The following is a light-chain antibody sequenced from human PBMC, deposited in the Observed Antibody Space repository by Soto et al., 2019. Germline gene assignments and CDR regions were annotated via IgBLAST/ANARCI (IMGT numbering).Light chain of an antibody. J-gene: IGKJ3*01. CDR2: DAS. CDR1: QDISNY. Sequence: DLQMTQSPSSLSASVGDRVTITCQASQDISNYLNWYQQKPGKAPKLLIYDASTLETGVPSRFSGSGSGTDFTFTISSLQPEDIATYYCQQYDNLPPALTFGPGTKVDIK. CDR3: QQYDNLPPALT. V-gene: IGKV1-33*01.